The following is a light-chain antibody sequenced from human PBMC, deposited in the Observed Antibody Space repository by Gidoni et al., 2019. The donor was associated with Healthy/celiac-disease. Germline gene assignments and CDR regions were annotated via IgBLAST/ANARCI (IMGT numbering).Light chain of an antibody. CDR3: CSYAGSYTYV. J-gene: IGLJ1*01. CDR1: RSDACVYKY. V-gene: IGLV2-11*01. CDR2: YFS. Sequence: QSALTQPRSVSGSPGQSVTISCTGTRSDACVYKYFSCYQQHPGKAPKLMIYYFSKRPSVVPDLFSGSKSCNTASLTISGLQAEDEADYYCCSYAGSYTYVFGTGTKVTVL.